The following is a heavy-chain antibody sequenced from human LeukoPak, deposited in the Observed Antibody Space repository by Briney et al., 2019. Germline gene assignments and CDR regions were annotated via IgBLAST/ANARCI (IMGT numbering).Heavy chain of an antibody. J-gene: IGHJ6*04. V-gene: IGHV3-21*01. D-gene: IGHD3-10*01. CDR1: VVTLCSYM. CDR2: ISSSMSYI. Sequence: RGAPRLSSAASVVTLCSYMMNCGPEGPGKGVEWGSSISSSMSYIYYAESVKSGVTISRDNAKNSLYVQMNSLRDEATAVYYCSRDKLAVLLWFGEHSHGMDVWGKGATVTVSS. CDR3: SRDKLAVLLWFGEHSHGMDV.